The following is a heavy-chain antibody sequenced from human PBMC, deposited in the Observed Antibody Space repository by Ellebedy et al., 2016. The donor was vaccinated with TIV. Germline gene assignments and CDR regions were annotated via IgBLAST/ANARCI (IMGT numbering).Heavy chain of an antibody. CDR2: INPSASST. CDR1: GYTFTNYY. D-gene: IGHD6-19*01. J-gene: IGHJ4*02. Sequence: AASVKVSCKASGYTFTNYYIHWVRQAPGQGLEWMGIINPSASSTSYAQKFQDRVIMTWDTSTSTAYMELRSLRSDDTAVYYCARDILRLVLAYWGQGTLVTVSS. V-gene: IGHV1-46*01. CDR3: ARDILRLVLAY.